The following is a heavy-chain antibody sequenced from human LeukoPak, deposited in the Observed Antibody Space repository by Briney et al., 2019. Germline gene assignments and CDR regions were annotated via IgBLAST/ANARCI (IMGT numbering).Heavy chain of an antibody. V-gene: IGHV1-69*04. CDR2: IIPILGIA. CDR3: ARENGGNSGGMDV. J-gene: IGHJ6*02. CDR1: GGTFSSYA. Sequence: ASVKVSCKASGGTFSSYAISWVRQAPGQRLEWMGRIIPILGIANYAQKFQGRVTITADKSTSTAYMELSSLRSEDTAVYYCARENGGNSGGMDVWGQGTTVTVSS. D-gene: IGHD4-23*01.